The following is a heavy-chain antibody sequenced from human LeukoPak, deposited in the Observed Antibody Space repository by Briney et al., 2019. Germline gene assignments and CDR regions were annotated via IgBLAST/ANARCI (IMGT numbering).Heavy chain of an antibody. CDR2: IYSGGTT. V-gene: IGHV3-53*01. D-gene: IGHD6-25*01. J-gene: IGHJ3*02. CDR3: AKGVLWGSGIEGAFDI. Sequence: GGSLRLSCAASGFIVSTNYMSWVRQAPGKGLEWVSVIYSGGTTYYADSVKGRFTISRDNSKNTLYLQMNSLRAEDTAVYYCAKGVLWGSGIEGAFDIWGQGTMVTVSS. CDR1: GFIVSTNY.